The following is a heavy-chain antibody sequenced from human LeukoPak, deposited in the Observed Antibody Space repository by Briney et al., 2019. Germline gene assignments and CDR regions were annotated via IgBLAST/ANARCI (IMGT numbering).Heavy chain of an antibody. V-gene: IGHV3-30*02. CDR2: IRNDESNK. J-gene: IGHJ4*02. D-gene: IGHD5-18*01. CDR1: RFTFSNYA. Sequence: GGSLRLSCAASRFTFSNYAMNWVRQAPGKGLEWVALIRNDESNKYYADSVKGRFTISRDNSKNTLYLQMNSLRAEDTAVYYCAKDQGYSYGHSLDYWGQGTLVTVSS. CDR3: AKDQGYSYGHSLDY.